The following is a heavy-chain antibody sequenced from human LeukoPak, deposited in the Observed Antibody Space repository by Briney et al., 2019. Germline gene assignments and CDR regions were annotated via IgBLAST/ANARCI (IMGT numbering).Heavy chain of an antibody. CDR1: GGSISSYY. J-gene: IGHJ6*02. D-gene: IGHD5-12*01. CDR2: IYYSGST. CDR3: ARDLVVYSGREYYYGMDV. V-gene: IGHV4-59*01. Sequence: SETLSLTCTVSGGSISSYYWSWIRQPPGKGLEWIGYIYYSGSTNYNPSLKSRVTISVDTSKNQFSLKLSSVTAADTAVYYCARDLVVYSGREYYYGMDVWGQGTTVTVSS.